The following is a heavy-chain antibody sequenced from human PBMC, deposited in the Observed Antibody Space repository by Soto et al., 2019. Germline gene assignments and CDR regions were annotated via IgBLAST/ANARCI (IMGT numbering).Heavy chain of an antibody. J-gene: IGHJ6*02. CDR3: ARGRGDYYDSSGTGRMDV. CDR1: GYTFTSYD. V-gene: IGHV1-8*01. Sequence: ASVKVSCKASGYTFTSYDINWVRQATGQGLEWMGWMNPNSGNTGYAQKFQGRVTMTRNTSTSTAYMELSSLRSEDTAVYYCARGRGDYYDSSGTGRMDVWGQGTTVTVSS. CDR2: MNPNSGNT. D-gene: IGHD3-22*01.